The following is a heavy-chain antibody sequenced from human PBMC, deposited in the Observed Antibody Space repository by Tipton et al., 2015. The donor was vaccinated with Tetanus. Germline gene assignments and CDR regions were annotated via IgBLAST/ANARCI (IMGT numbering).Heavy chain of an antibody. CDR3: ARHGIKSSNTWFDP. CDR2: IYPGDSDT. J-gene: IGHJ5*02. D-gene: IGHD5-12*01. V-gene: IGHV5-51*01. Sequence: VQLVQSGEEVKKPGESLKISCKGSGYIFRNYWIGWVRQMSGKGLEWMGIIYPGDSDTRYNPSFQGQVTISVDESINTAYLQWSSLKASDTATYYCARHGIKSSNTWFDPWGQGTQVTVSS. CDR1: GYIFRNYW.